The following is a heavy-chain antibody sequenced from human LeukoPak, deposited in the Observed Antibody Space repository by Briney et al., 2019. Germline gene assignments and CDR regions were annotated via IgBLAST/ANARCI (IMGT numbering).Heavy chain of an antibody. V-gene: IGHV5-51*01. CDR3: ARPPRDDSSGYYSAFDI. D-gene: IGHD3-22*01. J-gene: IGHJ3*02. CDR1: GYSFTTYW. Sequence: GESLKISCKGSGYSFTTYWIGWVRQMPGKGLEWMGIIYPDDSDTRYSPSFQGQVTISADKSSSTAYLQWSSLKASDTAMYYCARPPRDDSSGYYSAFDIWGQGTMVTVSS. CDR2: IYPDDSDT.